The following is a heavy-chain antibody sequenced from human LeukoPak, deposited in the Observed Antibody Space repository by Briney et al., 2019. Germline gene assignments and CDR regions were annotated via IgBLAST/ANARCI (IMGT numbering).Heavy chain of an antibody. Sequence: GGSLRLSCEASGFTFSRFAMTWVRQAPGKGLEWVSTIGALGGSTNYAASVKGRFTISRDNSKNTLYLQMSSLRAEDTAVYYCATFGVIVRNNYLDYWGQGALVAVSS. J-gene: IGHJ4*02. CDR3: ATFGVIVRNNYLDY. CDR1: GFTFSRFA. V-gene: IGHV3-23*01. D-gene: IGHD3-3*01. CDR2: IGALGGST.